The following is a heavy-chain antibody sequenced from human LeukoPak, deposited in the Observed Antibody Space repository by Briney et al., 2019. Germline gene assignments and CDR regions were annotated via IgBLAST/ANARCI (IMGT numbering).Heavy chain of an antibody. D-gene: IGHD6-19*01. CDR3: ARDHGSSGWIDAFDI. Sequence: KPGGSLRLSCAASGFTFSSYSMNWVRQAPGKGLEWVSSISSSSSYIYYADSVKGRFTISRDNAKNSLYLQMNSLRAEDTAVYYCARDHGSSGWIDAFDIWGQGTMVTVSS. V-gene: IGHV3-21*01. CDR1: GFTFSSYS. J-gene: IGHJ3*02. CDR2: ISSSSSYI.